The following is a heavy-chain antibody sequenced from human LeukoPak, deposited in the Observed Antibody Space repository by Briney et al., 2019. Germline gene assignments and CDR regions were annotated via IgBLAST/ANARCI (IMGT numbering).Heavy chain of an antibody. CDR1: GGSISTTNW. V-gene: IGHV4-4*02. CDR2: ISLTGRT. CDR3: ARDLNHWFDP. J-gene: IGHJ5*02. Sequence: SETLSLTCGVSGGSISTTNWWSWVRQPPGQGLEWVGEISLTGRTNYNPSLKSRVTISVDTSKNQFSLKLSSVTAADTAVYYCARDLNHWFDPWGQGTLVTVSS.